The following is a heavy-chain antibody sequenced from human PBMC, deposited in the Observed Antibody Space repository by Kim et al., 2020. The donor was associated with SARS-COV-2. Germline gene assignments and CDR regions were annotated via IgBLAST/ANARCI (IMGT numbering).Heavy chain of an antibody. CDR3: ARGRVWSGNKSSYYGMGV. CDR1: GFSLSSYE. D-gene: IGHD3-3*01. CDR2: ISGNDNST. J-gene: IGHJ6*02. Sequence: GGSLRLSCAASGFSLSSYEMNWVRQAPGKGLEWVSYISGNDNSTYYADSVKGRFTISRDNAKNSLYVQMNSLRAEDTAVYYCARGRVWSGNKSSYYGMGVWGQGTTVTVSS. V-gene: IGHV3-48*03.